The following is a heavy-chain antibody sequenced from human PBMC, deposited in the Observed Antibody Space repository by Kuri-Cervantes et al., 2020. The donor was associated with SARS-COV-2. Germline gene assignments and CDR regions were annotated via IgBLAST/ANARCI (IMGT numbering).Heavy chain of an antibody. CDR2: IYTSGST. CDR1: GGSIISYY. V-gene: IGHV4-4*07. Sequence: SETLSLSCTVSGGSIISYYWSWIRQPAGKGLEWIGRIYTSGSTNYNPSLKSRVTMSVETSKNQFSLKLSSVTAADTAVYHCARDGVLLWFGELDVWGKGTTVTVSS. J-gene: IGHJ6*04. CDR3: ARDGVLLWFGELDV. D-gene: IGHD3-10*01.